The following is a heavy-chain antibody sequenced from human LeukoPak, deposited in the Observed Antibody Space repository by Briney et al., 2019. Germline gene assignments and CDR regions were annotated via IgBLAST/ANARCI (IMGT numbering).Heavy chain of an antibody. CDR1: GFTFSSYG. J-gene: IGHJ5*02. CDR2: ISGSGSST. Sequence: PGGSLRLSCAASGFTFSSYGMTWVRQAPGKGPEWVSGISGSGSSTHYADSVKGRFTISRDNSKNTVYLQMNSLRAEGTAVYYCARWYNWFDPWGQGTLVTVSS. V-gene: IGHV3-23*01. D-gene: IGHD2-8*01. CDR3: ARWYNWFDP.